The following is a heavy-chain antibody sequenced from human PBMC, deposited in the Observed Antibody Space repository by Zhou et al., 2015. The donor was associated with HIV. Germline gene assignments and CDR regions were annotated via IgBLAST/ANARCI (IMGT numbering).Heavy chain of an antibody. CDR1: GFTFSSYG. D-gene: IGHD3-22*01. CDR3: ARDRGYYDSGEYNWFDP. Sequence: QVQLVESGGGVVQPGRSLRLSCAASGFTFSSYGMHWVRQAPGKGLEWVAVIWYDGSNKYYADSVKGRFTISRDNSKNTLYLQMNSLRAEDTAVYYCARDRGYYDSGEYNWFDPWGQGTLVTVSS. J-gene: IGHJ5*02. V-gene: IGHV3-33*01. CDR2: IWYDGSNK.